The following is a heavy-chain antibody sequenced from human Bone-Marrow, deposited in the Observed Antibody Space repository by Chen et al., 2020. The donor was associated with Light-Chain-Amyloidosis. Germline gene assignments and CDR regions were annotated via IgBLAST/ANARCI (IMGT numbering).Heavy chain of an antibody. J-gene: IGHJ4*02. Sequence: EVQLEQSGPEVKKPGESLKISCKGSGSTFPNYWLGWVRQMPGKGLEWMGVIYPDDSDARYSPSFEGQVTISADKSITTAYLQWRGLKASDTAMYYCARRRDGYNFDYWGQGTLVTVSS. D-gene: IGHD5-12*01. V-gene: IGHV5-51*01. CDR2: IYPDDSDA. CDR3: ARRRDGYNFDY. CDR1: GSTFPNYW.